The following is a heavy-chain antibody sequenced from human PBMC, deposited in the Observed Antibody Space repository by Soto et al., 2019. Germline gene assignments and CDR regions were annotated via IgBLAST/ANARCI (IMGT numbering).Heavy chain of an antibody. CDR3: AKGVSSSAWSASDS. D-gene: IGHD6-19*01. CDR1: GFTLSSYA. V-gene: IGHV3-23*01. CDR2: ISDSDNAT. J-gene: IGHJ4*02. Sequence: EVQLLESGGGLVQPGGSLRLSCAASGFTLSSYAMTWVRQAPGKGLEWVSVISDSDNATYYADSVKGRLTISRDNSKNTLYLLLNSLRAEDTAVYYCAKGVSSSAWSASDSWGQGTLVTVSA.